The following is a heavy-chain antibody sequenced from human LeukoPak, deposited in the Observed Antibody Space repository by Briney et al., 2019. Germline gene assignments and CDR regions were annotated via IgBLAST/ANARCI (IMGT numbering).Heavy chain of an antibody. CDR3: AREGYYYDSSGYYSYYFDY. Sequence: GGSLRLSCAASGFTFSSYSMNWVRQAPGKGLEWVSSISSSSSYIYYADPVKGRFTISRDNAKNSLYLQMNSLRAEDTAAYYCAREGYYYDSSGYYSYYFDYWGQGTLVTVSS. CDR1: GFTFSSYS. D-gene: IGHD3-22*01. J-gene: IGHJ4*02. CDR2: ISSSSSYI. V-gene: IGHV3-21*01.